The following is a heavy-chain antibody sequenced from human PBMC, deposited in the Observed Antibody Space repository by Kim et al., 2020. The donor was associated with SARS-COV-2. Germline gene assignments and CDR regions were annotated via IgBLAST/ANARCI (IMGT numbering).Heavy chain of an antibody. D-gene: IGHD3-9*01. Sequence: ASVKVSCKASGYTFTSYGISWVRQAPGQGLEWMGWISAYNGNTNYAQKLQGRVTMTTDTSTSTAYMELRSLRSDDTAVYYCARVFGWWPEGDDNWFDPWGQGTLVTVSS. J-gene: IGHJ5*02. CDR3: ARVFGWWPEGDDNWFDP. CDR2: ISAYNGNT. CDR1: GYTFTSYG. V-gene: IGHV1-18*04.